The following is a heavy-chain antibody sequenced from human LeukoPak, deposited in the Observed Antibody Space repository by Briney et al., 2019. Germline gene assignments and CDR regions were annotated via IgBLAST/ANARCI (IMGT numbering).Heavy chain of an antibody. V-gene: IGHV3-69-1*01. CDR3: ANWGTVVPAV. J-gene: IGHJ4*02. D-gene: IGHD2-2*01. Sequence: KPGGSLRLSCAASGFTLSDYYMNWIRQTPGKGLEWVSYITSGSSTYYGDSVKGRFTISRDNAKNSLYLQMNSLRAEDTAVYYCANWGTVVPAVWGQGTLVTVSS. CDR1: GFTLSDYY. CDR2: ITSGSST.